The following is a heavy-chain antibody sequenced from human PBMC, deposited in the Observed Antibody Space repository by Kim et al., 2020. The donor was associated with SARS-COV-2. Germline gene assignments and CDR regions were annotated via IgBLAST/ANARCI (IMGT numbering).Heavy chain of an antibody. CDR2: IWYDGSNK. J-gene: IGHJ4*02. Sequence: GGSLRLSCAASRFTFSSYGLHWVRQAPGKGLEWVAAIWYDGSNKYHADSGKGRFTFSRDNSKNTLHLQMNNLRAEDTAVYYCAKERRKYCSGGSCRLEYWGQGTLVTVSS. CDR1: RFTFSSYG. CDR3: AKERRKYCSGGSCRLEY. V-gene: IGHV3-33*06. D-gene: IGHD2-15*01.